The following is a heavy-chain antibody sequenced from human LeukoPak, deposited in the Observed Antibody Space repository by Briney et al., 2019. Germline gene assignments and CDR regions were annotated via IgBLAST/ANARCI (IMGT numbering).Heavy chain of an antibody. Sequence: GGSLRLSCAASGFTFSGSAMHWVRQASGKGLEWVGRIRSKANSYATACAASVKGMLTISRDDSKNTAYLQMNSLKTEDTAVYYCTRPGLAAAGTPAYYYYYMDVWGKGTTVTVSS. CDR3: TRPGLAAAGTPAYYYYYMDV. CDR1: GFTFSGSA. D-gene: IGHD6-13*01. CDR2: IRSKANSYAT. V-gene: IGHV3-73*01. J-gene: IGHJ6*03.